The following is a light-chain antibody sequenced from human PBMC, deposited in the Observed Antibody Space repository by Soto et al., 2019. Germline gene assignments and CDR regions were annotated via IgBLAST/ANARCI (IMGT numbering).Light chain of an antibody. Sequence: QSVLTQPPSASGTPGQRVTISCSGSSSNIGSNTVNWYQQLSGTAPKLLIYSNNQRPSGVPDRFSGSKSGTSASLAISGLQSEDEADYYCAVWDDTLNGYVFGTGTKVTDL. CDR1: SSNIGSNT. V-gene: IGLV1-44*01. CDR2: SNN. J-gene: IGLJ1*01. CDR3: AVWDDTLNGYV.